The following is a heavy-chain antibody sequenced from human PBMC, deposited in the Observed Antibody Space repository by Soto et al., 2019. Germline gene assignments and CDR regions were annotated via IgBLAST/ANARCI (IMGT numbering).Heavy chain of an antibody. CDR3: ARSLRFLELD. CDR1: CGSISSSSYY. CDR2: IYYSGST. V-gene: IGHV4-39*01. J-gene: IGHJ4*02. Sequence: SETLSLTCTVSCGSISSSSYYWGWTRQPPGKGLEWIGSIYYSGSTYYNPSLKSRVTISVDTSKNQFSLKLSSVTAADTAVYYCARSLRFLELDWGQGTLVTVSS. D-gene: IGHD3-3*01.